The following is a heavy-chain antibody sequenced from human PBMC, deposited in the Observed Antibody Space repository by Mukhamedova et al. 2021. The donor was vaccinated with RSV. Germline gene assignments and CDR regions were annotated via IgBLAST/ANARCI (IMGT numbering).Heavy chain of an antibody. V-gene: IGHV3-7*01. CDR1: SYW. J-gene: IGHJ6*02. CDR3: ASGIYDSYYYGMDV. D-gene: IGHD3-22*01. Sequence: SYWMSWVRQAPGKGLEWVANIKQDGSEKYYVDSVKGRFTISRDNAKNSLYLQMNSLRAEDTAVYYCASGIYDSYYYGMDVWGQGTT. CDR2: IKQDGSEK.